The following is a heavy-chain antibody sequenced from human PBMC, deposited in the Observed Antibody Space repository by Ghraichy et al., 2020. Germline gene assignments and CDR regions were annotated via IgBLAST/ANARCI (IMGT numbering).Heavy chain of an antibody. D-gene: IGHD2-15*01. CDR2: IYYSGST. J-gene: IGHJ5*02. V-gene: IGHV4-61*01. CDR3: ARDGSRYCSGGSCYANWLDP. CDR1: GDSVSSGSYY. Sequence: SETLSLTCTVSGDSVSSGSYYWSWIRQPPGKGLEWIGYIYYSGSTNYNPSLKSRVTISVDTSKNQFSLKLSSVTAADTAVYYCARDGSRYCSGGSCYANWLDPWGQGTLVTVSS.